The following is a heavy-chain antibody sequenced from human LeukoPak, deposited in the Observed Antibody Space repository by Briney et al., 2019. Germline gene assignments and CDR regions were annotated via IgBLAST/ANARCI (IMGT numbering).Heavy chain of an antibody. CDR3: AREGQWLVRNWFDP. Sequence: KPSETLSLTCTVSGGSISSYYWSWIRQAAGKGLEYIGRIYNSGNINYNPSLKSRVTMSVDTSKNQFSLKLTSVTAADTAVYFCAREGQWLVRNWFDPWGQGTLVTVSS. CDR1: GGSISSYY. V-gene: IGHV4-4*07. CDR2: IYNSGNI. D-gene: IGHD6-19*01. J-gene: IGHJ5*02.